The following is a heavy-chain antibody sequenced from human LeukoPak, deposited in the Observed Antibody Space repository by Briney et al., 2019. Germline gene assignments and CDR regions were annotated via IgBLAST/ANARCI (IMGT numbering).Heavy chain of an antibody. CDR3: ARIRSPVDAFDI. V-gene: IGHV4-28*01. Sequence: SETLSLTCGVSGYSISSSDSWGWIRQPPGKGLEWIGYISYSGSTYHNPSLKSRVTMSVDTSKNQFSLKLSSVTAVDTAVFFCARIRSPVDAFDIWGQGTMVIVSS. CDR1: GYSISSSDS. J-gene: IGHJ3*02. CDR2: ISYSGST.